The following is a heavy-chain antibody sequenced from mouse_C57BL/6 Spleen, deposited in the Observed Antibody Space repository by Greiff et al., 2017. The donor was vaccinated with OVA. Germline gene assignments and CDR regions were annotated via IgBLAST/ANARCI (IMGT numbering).Heavy chain of an antibody. D-gene: IGHD5-1-1*01. Sequence: EVMLVESGGGLVKPGGSLKLSCAASGFTFSSYAMSWVRQTPEKRLEWVATISDGGSYTYYPDNVKGRFTISRDNAKNNLYLQMSHLKSEDTAMYYCARDGYTPFDYWGQGTTLTVSS. CDR3: ARDGYTPFDY. J-gene: IGHJ2*01. CDR1: GFTFSSYA. CDR2: ISDGGSYT. V-gene: IGHV5-4*01.